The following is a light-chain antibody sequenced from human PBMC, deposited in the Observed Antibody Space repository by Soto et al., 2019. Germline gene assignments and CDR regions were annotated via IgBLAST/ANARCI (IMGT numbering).Light chain of an antibody. Sequence: EIVLTQSPVPLSLSPGERATLSCRASQTVSSYLVWYQQKPGQAPRLLIYDASNRATGIPARFSGSGSGTDFTLTISGLESEDSAVYYGQQRSSWPRTFGQGTEVEIK. J-gene: IGKJ1*01. CDR1: QTVSSY. CDR2: DAS. V-gene: IGKV3-11*01. CDR3: QQRSSWPRT.